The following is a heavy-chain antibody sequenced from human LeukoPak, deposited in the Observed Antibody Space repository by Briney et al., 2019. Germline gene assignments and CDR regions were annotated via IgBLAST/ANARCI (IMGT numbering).Heavy chain of an antibody. CDR3: ARDHLVLTGDSWYFDL. J-gene: IGHJ2*01. D-gene: IGHD4/OR15-4a*01. CDR1: GYTFTGYN. V-gene: IGHV1-2*02. Sequence: ASVKVSRKASGYTFTGYNIHWVRQAPGQGLEWMGWINPNSGGTKYAQNLQGRVTMTRDTSISTASMELSRLTSDDTAVYFCARDHLVLTGDSWYFDLWGRGTLVTVSS. CDR2: INPNSGGT.